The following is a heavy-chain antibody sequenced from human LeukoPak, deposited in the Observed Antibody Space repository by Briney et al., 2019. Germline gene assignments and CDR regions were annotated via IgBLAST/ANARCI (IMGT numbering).Heavy chain of an antibody. Sequence: ASVKVSCKASGYTFTSYYIHWVRLAPGQGLEWMGIINPSGGTTSYSHKFQDRVTMTRDTYTSTIYMELSSLRSEDTALYYCARDVAVVTATQAKAFDIWGQGTMVTVSS. J-gene: IGHJ3*02. V-gene: IGHV1-46*01. CDR2: INPSGGTT. CDR1: GYTFTSYY. CDR3: ARDVAVVTATQAKAFDI. D-gene: IGHD2-21*02.